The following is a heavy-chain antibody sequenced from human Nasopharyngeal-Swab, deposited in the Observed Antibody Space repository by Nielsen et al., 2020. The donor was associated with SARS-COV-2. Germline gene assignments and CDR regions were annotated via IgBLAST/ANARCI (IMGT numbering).Heavy chain of an antibody. J-gene: IGHJ6*02. CDR1: GFIFKNYA. Sequence: GESLKISCSASGFIFKNYAMNWVRQAPGRGLEWVSAISGADDSTKYADSVKGRFTISRDNSKNTLDLQMNSLRAEDTAMYYRAKDRDSGDDSEEYYHYYGMDVWGQGAPVTVSS. V-gene: IGHV3-23*01. D-gene: IGHD5-12*01. CDR2: ISGADDST. CDR3: AKDRDSGDDSEEYYHYYGMDV.